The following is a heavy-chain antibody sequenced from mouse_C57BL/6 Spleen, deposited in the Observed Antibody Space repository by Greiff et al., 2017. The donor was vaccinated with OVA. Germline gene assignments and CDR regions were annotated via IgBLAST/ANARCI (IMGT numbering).Heavy chain of an antibody. CDR3: ARSRGGSSYYYGSSPSYYAMDY. Sequence: EVQLQQSGPELVKPGASVKIPCKASGYTFTDYNMDWVKQSHGKSLEWIGDLNPNNGGTIYNQKFKGKATLTVDKSSSTAYMELRSLTSEDTAVYYCARSRGGSSYYYGSSPSYYAMDYWGQGTSVTVSS. V-gene: IGHV1-18*01. CDR1: GYTFTDYN. J-gene: IGHJ4*01. D-gene: IGHD1-1*01. CDR2: LNPNNGGT.